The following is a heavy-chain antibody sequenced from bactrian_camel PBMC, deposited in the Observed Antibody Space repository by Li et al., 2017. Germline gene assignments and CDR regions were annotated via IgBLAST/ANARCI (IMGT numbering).Heavy chain of an antibody. CDR2: VSSRDKT. Sequence: VQLVESGGGSVQSGGSLRLSCGTSGDTFSGRCMAWFRQAPGKEREGVASVSSRDKTYYADSVKGRFTISREKDTLYLQMNSLKPEDAAMYYCAYDTQFCGGANCAGERFGGDCTNWGQGTQVTVS. J-gene: IGHJ4*01. D-gene: IGHD4*01. CDR1: GDTFSGRC. V-gene: IGHV3S57*01. CDR3: AYDTQFCGGANCAGERFGGDCTN.